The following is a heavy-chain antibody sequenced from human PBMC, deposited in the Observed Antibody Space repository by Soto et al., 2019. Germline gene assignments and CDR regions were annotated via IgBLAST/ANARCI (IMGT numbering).Heavy chain of an antibody. Sequence: QVQLVESGGGMVQPGRSLRLSCAASGFTFSSYGMHWVRQAPGKGLEWVAVIWYDGSNKYYADSVKGRFTISRDNSKNTLYLQMNSLRAEDTAVYYCARDLKAVAGMGLRYWGQGTLVTVSS. J-gene: IGHJ4*02. V-gene: IGHV3-33*01. CDR1: GFTFSSYG. D-gene: IGHD6-19*01. CDR3: ARDLKAVAGMGLRY. CDR2: IWYDGSNK.